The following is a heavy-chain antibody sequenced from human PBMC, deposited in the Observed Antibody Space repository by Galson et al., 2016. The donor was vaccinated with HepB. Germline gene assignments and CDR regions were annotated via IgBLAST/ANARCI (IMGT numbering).Heavy chain of an antibody. D-gene: IGHD1-26*01. Sequence: ETLSLTCTVSGASFSNTYYSWGCLRQLPGKGLEWIGHIHQSTSTYKNPSLRSRLTMSINTSSNQVFLSLQSVTAADTAVYFCVRRGSLSGSGISGAFDFWGQGILVTVSS. CDR1: GASFSNTYYS. CDR3: VRRGSLSGSGISGAFDF. CDR2: IHQSTST. J-gene: IGHJ4*02. V-gene: IGHV4-39*01.